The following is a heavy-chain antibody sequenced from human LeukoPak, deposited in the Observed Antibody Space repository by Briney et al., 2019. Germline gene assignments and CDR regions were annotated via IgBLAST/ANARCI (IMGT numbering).Heavy chain of an antibody. CDR2: IYLSGST. CDR1: GVSLSSSNW. CDR3: AREARTSMGFGEGWFDP. Sequence: SETLSFTCAVSGVSLSSSNWWSWVRQPPGEGLEWIGEIYLSGSTNYNPSLKSRVTISVDKSKKQFSLKLSSVTAADTAVYYCAREARTSMGFGEGWFDPWGQGTLVTVSS. V-gene: IGHV4-4*02. J-gene: IGHJ5*02. D-gene: IGHD3-10*01.